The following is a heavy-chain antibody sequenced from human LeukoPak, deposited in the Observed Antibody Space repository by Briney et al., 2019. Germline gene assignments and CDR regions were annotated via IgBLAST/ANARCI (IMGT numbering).Heavy chain of an antibody. CDR3: ARVPRVVVVAATCFDY. V-gene: IGHV3-7*01. J-gene: IGHJ4*02. Sequence: GGSLRLSWAASGFTFSSYWMTWVRQAAGKGREWVANIKQDGSEKYYVDCVKGRFTISRDNAKNSLSLQMNSLRADDTAVYYCARVPRVVVVAATCFDYWGQGTLVTVSS. D-gene: IGHD2-15*01. CDR2: IKQDGSEK. CDR1: GFTFSSYW.